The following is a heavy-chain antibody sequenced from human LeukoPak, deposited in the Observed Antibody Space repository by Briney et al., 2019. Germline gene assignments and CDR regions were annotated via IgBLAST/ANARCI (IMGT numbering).Heavy chain of an antibody. V-gene: IGHV3-72*01. CDR1: GFTFSDHH. D-gene: IGHD2/OR15-2a*01. Sequence: PGGSLRLSCAASGFTFSDHHMDWVRQAPGKGLEWIGRSRNKGRGYSTVFAASVKGRFTISRDEPKNSLYLQMNSLKTEDTAVYYCARGARESDSWGQGTLVTVSS. CDR3: ARGARESDS. J-gene: IGHJ4*02. CDR2: SRNKGRGYST.